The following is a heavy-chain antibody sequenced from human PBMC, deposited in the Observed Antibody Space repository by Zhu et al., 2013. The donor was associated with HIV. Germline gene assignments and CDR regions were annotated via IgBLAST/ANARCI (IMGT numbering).Heavy chain of an antibody. CDR3: ATGGRTGRYYDTSGYGMDV. D-gene: IGHD3-22*01. CDR1: GGTFSSYA. V-gene: IGHV1-69*01. CDR2: IIPIFGTA. J-gene: IGHJ6*02. Sequence: QVQLVQSGAEVKKPGSSVKVSCKASGGTFSSYAISWVRQAPGQGLEWMGGIIPIFGTANYAQKFQGRVTITADESTSTAYMELSSLRSEDTAVYYCATGGRTGRYYDTSGYGMDVWGQGTTVTVSS.